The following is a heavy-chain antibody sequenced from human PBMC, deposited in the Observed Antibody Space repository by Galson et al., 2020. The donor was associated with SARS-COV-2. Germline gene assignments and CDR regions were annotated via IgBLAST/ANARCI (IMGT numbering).Heavy chain of an antibody. J-gene: IGHJ4*02. CDR2: IYPGDSDT. V-gene: IGHV5-51*01. Sequence: GESLKISCKGSGYSFTSYWIGWVRQMPGKGLEWMGIIYPGDSDTRYSPSFQGQVTISADKSISTAYLQWSSLKASDTAMYYCARQSPGVLRYFDWLPVDYWGQGTLVTVSS. CDR3: ARQSPGVLRYFDWLPVDY. D-gene: IGHD3-9*01. CDR1: GYSFTSYW.